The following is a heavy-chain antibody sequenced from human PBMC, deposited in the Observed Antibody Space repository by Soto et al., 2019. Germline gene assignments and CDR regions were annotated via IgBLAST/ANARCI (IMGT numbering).Heavy chain of an antibody. D-gene: IGHD6-25*01. CDR3: ARGGEPLGYYGLDV. J-gene: IGHJ6*02. CDR1: GGSVRSGNHF. CDR2: MYYTGVT. V-gene: IGHV4-61*01. Sequence: SETLSLTCSVSGGSVRSGNHFWNWIRQPPGRGLEWLGYMYYTGVTNYNPSLKSRVSMSVDTSKDQFSLNLTSLTAADTAVYYCARGGEPLGYYGLDVWGQGTTVTVS.